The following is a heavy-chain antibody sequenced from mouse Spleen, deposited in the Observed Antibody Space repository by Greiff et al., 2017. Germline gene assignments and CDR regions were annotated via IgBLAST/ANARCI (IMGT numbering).Heavy chain of an antibody. V-gene: IGHV1-82*01. CDR1: GYAFSSSW. CDR3: ARSPVGDWYFDV. D-gene: IGHD1-1*01. J-gene: IGHJ1*01. Sequence: QVQLQQSGPELVKPGASVKISCKASGYAFSSSWMNWVKQRPGKGLEWIGRIYPGDGDTNYNGKFKGKATLTADKSSSTAYMPLSSLTSDDSAVYFCARSPVGDWYFDVWGAGTTVTVSS. CDR2: IYPGDGDT.